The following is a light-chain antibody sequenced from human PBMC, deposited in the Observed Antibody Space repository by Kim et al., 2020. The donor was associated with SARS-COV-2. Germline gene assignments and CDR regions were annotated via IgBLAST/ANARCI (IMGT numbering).Light chain of an antibody. J-gene: IGKJ2*03. V-gene: IGKV1-39*01. CDR2: AAS. CDR1: QSISTS. CDR3: QQSHRFPYS. Sequence: DIQMTQSPPSLSASVGDRIIITCRASQSISTSLNWYQQKPGKAPNLLIYAASSLQSGVPSRFSGSGSGTDFTLTISNLQPEDFAIYYCQQSHRFPYSFGQGTKLEI.